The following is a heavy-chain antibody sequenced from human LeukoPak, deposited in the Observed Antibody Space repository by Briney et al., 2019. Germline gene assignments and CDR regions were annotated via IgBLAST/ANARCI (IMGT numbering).Heavy chain of an antibody. CDR3: ARDNPRYCSSTSCYTGYYMDV. V-gene: IGHV3-66*02. J-gene: IGHJ6*03. Sequence: GGSLRLSCAASGFTVSSNYMSWVRQAPGKGLEWVSVIYSGGSTYYADSVKGRFTISRDNSKNTLYLQMNGLRAEDTAVYYCARDNPRYCSSTSCYTGYYMDVWGKGTTVTVSS. CDR1: GFTVSSNY. D-gene: IGHD2-2*02. CDR2: IYSGGST.